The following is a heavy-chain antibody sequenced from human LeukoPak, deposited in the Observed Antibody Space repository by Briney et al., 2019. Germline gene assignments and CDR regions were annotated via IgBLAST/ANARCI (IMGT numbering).Heavy chain of an antibody. CDR3: ARDRNWVTDY. CDR2: IEEDGSDK. Sequence: PGGSLRLSCAASGFTFSSYWMSWVRQAPGKGLEWVANIEEDGSDKYYVDSMKGRFTVSRDNAKNSVHLQMNSLRAEDTAVYYCARDRNWVTDYWGQGTLVLVSS. J-gene: IGHJ4*02. V-gene: IGHV3-7*03. CDR1: GFTFSSYW. D-gene: IGHD7-27*01.